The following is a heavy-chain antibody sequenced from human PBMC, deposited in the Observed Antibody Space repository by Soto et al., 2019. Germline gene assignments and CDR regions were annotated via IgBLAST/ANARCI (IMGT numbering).Heavy chain of an antibody. CDR1: GFTFSTCA. CDR3: AKHSSGSYRPFDH. Sequence: EVQLLESGGGLVQPGESLRLSCATSGFTFSTCAMGWVRQAPGKGLEWVSIISGSGTVTFYADSVKGRFSISRDSSKNTLFLQMNRLRAEDTAVYYCAKHSSGSYRPFDHWGQGALVTVSS. J-gene: IGHJ4*02. D-gene: IGHD3-22*01. V-gene: IGHV3-23*01. CDR2: ISGSGTVT.